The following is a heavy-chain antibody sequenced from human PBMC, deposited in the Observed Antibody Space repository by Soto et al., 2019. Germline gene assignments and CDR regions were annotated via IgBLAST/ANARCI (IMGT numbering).Heavy chain of an antibody. D-gene: IGHD3-3*01. V-gene: IGHV4-34*01. Sequence: PSETLSLTCALYGGSVNGYCWNWVRQPPGKGMEWIGEINHTGGTHYNPSLESRVTMSVDTSKNQSSLRLSSVTAAETAIYYCATRIAVFGVLIAPFDSWGQGTQVTVSS. J-gene: IGHJ5*01. CDR1: GGSVNGYC. CDR2: INHTGGT. CDR3: ATRIAVFGVLIAPFDS.